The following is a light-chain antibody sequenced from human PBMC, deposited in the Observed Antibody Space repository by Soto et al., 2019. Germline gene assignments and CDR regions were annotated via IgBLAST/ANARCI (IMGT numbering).Light chain of an antibody. CDR1: QTISRGN. V-gene: IGKV3-20*01. CDR2: GGS. CDR3: LDYGGPPYT. Sequence: VLTQSPGTMSLSPGERDILSCRASQTISRGNLAWYQQKIGQAPRLLIYGGSRRATGIPDRFSGSGSGTDFTLTISGLEPEDFAVNYCLDYGGPPYTFGQGTKL. J-gene: IGKJ2*01.